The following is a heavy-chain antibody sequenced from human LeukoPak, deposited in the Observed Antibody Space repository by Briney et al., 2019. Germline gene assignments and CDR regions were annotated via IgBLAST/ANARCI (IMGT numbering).Heavy chain of an antibody. CDR1: GFIFNNYG. CDR3: AKDVRSGYSDY. Sequence: GGSLRLSCAASGFIFNNYGMHWVRQAPGKGLEWVAVIYSDGSKQNYADSVKGRFTISRDDSKNTVYLQMNSLRADDTAVYYCAKDVRSGYSDYWGQGTLVTVSS. J-gene: IGHJ4*02. CDR2: IYSDGSKQ. V-gene: IGHV3-33*06. D-gene: IGHD3-22*01.